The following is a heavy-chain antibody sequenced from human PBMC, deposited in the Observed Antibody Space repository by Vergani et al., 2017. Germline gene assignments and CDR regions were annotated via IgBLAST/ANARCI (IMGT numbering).Heavy chain of an antibody. V-gene: IGHV4-39*07. CDR2: IYYSGST. J-gene: IGHJ5*02. Sequence: QLQLQESGPGLVKPSETLSLTCTVSGGSISSSSYYWGWIRQPPGKGLEWIGSIYYSGSTYYNPSLKSRVTISVDTSKNQFSLKLSSVTAADTAVYYCARVRTTVTTWGDWFDPWGQGTLVTVSS. CDR1: GGSISSSSYY. D-gene: IGHD4-17*01. CDR3: ARVRTTVTTWGDWFDP.